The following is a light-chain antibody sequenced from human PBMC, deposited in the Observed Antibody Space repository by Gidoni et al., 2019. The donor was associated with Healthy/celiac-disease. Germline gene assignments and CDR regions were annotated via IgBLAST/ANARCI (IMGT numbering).Light chain of an antibody. J-gene: IGKJ5*01. V-gene: IGKV3-11*01. CDR1: QSVSSC. CDR3: QQRSNWPPIT. CDR2: DAS. Sequence: IVFTQSPATLSLSPGERATLSCRDSQSVSSCLAWYKQKPGPAPRLLIYDASNRATGSQARFSGSGSGTDFTLTISSLEPEDFAVYYCQQRSNWPPITCGQGTRLEIK.